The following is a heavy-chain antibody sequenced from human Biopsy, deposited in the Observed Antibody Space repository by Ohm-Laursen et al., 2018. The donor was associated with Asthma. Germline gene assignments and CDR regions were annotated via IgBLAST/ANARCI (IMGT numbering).Heavy chain of an antibody. Sequence: TLSLTCTVSGGSMTPTSHYWDWIRQAPGKGLEWIGYISYGGKTSYNPSLKNRVTISRDTSKNQFSLRLTSVTATDTAVYFCARRITIFGVVQKDHGMDAWGQGTTVIVSS. J-gene: IGHJ6*02. CDR3: ARRITIFGVVQKDHGMDA. V-gene: IGHV4-39*01. CDR2: ISYGGKT. CDR1: GGSMTPTSHY. D-gene: IGHD3-3*01.